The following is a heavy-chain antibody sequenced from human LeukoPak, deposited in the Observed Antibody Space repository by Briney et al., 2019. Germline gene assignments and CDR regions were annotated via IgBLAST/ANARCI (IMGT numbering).Heavy chain of an antibody. Sequence: GGSLRLSCAASGFTFSSYWMSWVRQAPGKGLEWVGNIKPDGSEKHYVDSVKGRLTIARDNAKNSLFLQMNSLRAEDTAVYYCAREVGVVPAAILITYGKDVWGQGTTVTVSS. CDR2: IKPDGSEK. V-gene: IGHV3-7*01. CDR1: GFTFSSYW. CDR3: AREVGVVPAAILITYGKDV. D-gene: IGHD2-2*01. J-gene: IGHJ6*02.